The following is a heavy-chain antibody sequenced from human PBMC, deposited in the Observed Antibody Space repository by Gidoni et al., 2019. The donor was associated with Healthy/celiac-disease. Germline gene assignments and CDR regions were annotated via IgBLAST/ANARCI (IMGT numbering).Heavy chain of an antibody. D-gene: IGHD6-6*01. CDR1: GFTFSSYA. CDR2: ISYDGSNK. J-gene: IGHJ3*02. Sequence: QVQLVESGGGVVQPGRSLRLSCAASGFTFSSYAMHWVRQAPGKGLEWVAVISYDGSNKYYADSVKGRFTISRDNSKNTLYLQMNSLRAEDTAVYYCARDHIAARTKNDAFDIWGQGTMVTVSS. CDR3: ARDHIAARTKNDAFDI. V-gene: IGHV3-30-3*01.